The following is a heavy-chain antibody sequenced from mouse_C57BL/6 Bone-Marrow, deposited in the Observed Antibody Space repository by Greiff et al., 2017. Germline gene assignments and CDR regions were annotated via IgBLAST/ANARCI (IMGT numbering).Heavy chain of an antibody. Sequence: QVQLQQPGAELVKPGASVKMSCKASGYTFTSYWITWVKQRPGQGLEWIGDIYPGSGSTYYNEKFKGKATLTVDTSSSTAYMQLSSLTSVDSAVYSCARHRDYWGKGTTLTVSS. J-gene: IGHJ2*01. V-gene: IGHV1-55*01. CDR3: ARHRDY. CDR1: GYTFTSYW. CDR2: IYPGSGST.